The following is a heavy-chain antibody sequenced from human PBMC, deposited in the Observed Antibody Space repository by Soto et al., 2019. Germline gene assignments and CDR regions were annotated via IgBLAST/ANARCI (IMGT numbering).Heavy chain of an antibody. CDR3: ARDSAAMADD. V-gene: IGHV4-4*07. J-gene: IGHJ4*02. D-gene: IGHD5-18*01. CDR1: GGSISSYS. CDR2: IYPSGST. Sequence: QVQLQESGPGLVKPSETLSLTCTVSGGSISSYSWSWIRQPAGKGLEWIGRIYPSGSTNYNPSLNSRVTMSVDTSKNQFSLKLRSVTAADTAVYYCARDSAAMADDWGQGTLVTVSP.